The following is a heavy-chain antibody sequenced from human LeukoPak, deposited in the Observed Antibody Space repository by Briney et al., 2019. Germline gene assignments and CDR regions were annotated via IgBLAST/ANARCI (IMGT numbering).Heavy chain of an antibody. CDR3: ARQPRDGHNPRPYYFDY. CDR2: MYYTGTT. Sequence: PSETLSLTCSVSGGSISNSTYYWGWIRQPPGKGLDWIGSMYYTGTTYYNPSLKSRVTISVDTSKNQFSLKLTSVTAADTAVYYCARQPRDGHNPRPYYFDYWGQGTLVTVSS. J-gene: IGHJ4*02. D-gene: IGHD5-24*01. V-gene: IGHV4-39*01. CDR1: GGSISNSTYY.